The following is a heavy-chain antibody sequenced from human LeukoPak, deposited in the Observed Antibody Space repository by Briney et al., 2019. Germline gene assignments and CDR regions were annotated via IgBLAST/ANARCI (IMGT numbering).Heavy chain of an antibody. CDR2: ITSSGSTI. D-gene: IGHD5-24*01. CDR3: GGRIAYNSAY. CDR1: GFTFSSYA. V-gene: IGHV3-48*04. Sequence: GGSLRLSCAASGFTFSSYAMTWVRQAPGKGLEWVSYITSSGSTIYYADSVKGRFTISRDNAKNSLYLQMNSLRAEDTAVYYYGGRIAYNSAYGGQETRVTVSS. J-gene: IGHJ4*02.